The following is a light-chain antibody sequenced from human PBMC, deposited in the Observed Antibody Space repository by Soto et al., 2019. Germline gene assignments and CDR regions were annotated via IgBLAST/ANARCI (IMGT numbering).Light chain of an antibody. V-gene: IGKV3-15*01. J-gene: IGKJ1*01. Sequence: EIVMTQSPATLSVSPGERATLSCRASQSVSNNLAWYQKKPGQAPRLLIYGASTRATGIPARFSGSGSGTAFTLTIISLQSEDFAFYYCQQYTNWLTFGQGTRVDIK. CDR3: QQYTNWLT. CDR2: GAS. CDR1: QSVSNN.